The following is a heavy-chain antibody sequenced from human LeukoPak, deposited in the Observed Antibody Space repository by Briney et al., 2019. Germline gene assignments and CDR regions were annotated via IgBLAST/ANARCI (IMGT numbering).Heavy chain of an antibody. CDR3: AKEGEGIQLWGPIDY. D-gene: IGHD5-18*01. CDR1: GFTFDDYA. Sequence: GGSLRLSCAASGFTFDDYAMHWVRQAPGKGLEWVSLISWDGGSTYYADSVKGRFTISRDNSKNSLYLQMNSLRAEDTALYYCAKEGEGIQLWGPIDYWGQGTLVTVSS. V-gene: IGHV3-43D*03. J-gene: IGHJ4*02. CDR2: ISWDGGST.